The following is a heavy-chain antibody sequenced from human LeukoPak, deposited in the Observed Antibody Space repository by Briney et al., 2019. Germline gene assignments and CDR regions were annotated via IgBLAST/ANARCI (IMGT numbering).Heavy chain of an antibody. V-gene: IGHV3-48*01. CDR3: ARARYSDF. Sequence: PGGSLRLSCAASGFTFSSYSMNWVRQAPGKGLEWVSYISSSSSTMHYADSVKGRFTISRDNAKNSLYLQMNSLRAEDTAVYYCARARYSDFWGQGTLVPVSS. CDR1: GFTFSSYS. J-gene: IGHJ4*02. CDR2: ISSSSSTM.